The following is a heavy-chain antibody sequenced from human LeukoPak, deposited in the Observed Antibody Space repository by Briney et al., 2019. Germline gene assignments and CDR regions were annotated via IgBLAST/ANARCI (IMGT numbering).Heavy chain of an antibody. CDR1: GFTFSSYW. J-gene: IGHJ4*02. CDR2: IKQDGSEK. D-gene: IGHD3-3*01. V-gene: IGHV3-7*01. CDR3: TRQYYDFWSGFYTADYYFDY. Sequence: GGSLRLSCAASGFTFSSYWMSWVRQAPGKGLEWVANIKQDGSEKYYVDSVKGRFTISRDNAENSLYLQMNSLRVEDSAVYYCTRQYYDFWSGFYTADYYFDYWGQGTLVTVSS.